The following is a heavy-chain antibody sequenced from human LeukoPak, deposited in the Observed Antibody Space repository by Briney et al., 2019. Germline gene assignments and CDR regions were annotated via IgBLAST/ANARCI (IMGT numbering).Heavy chain of an antibody. Sequence: GESLKISCKGSGYRITSYWIGWVRQMPGKGLEWMGIIYPGDSDTRYSPSFQGQVTISADTSISTAYLQWSSLKASDTAMYYCARLCYYDTSGYYGFDYWGQGTLVTVSS. CDR1: GYRITSYW. CDR3: ARLCYYDTSGYYGFDY. J-gene: IGHJ4*02. CDR2: IYPGDSDT. V-gene: IGHV5-51*01. D-gene: IGHD3-22*01.